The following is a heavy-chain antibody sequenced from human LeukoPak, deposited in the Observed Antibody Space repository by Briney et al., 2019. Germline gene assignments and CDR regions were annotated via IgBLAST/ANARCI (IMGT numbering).Heavy chain of an antibody. CDR3: ARRPNIAAAFDY. V-gene: IGHV2-5*01. J-gene: IGHJ4*02. D-gene: IGHD6-13*01. CDR2: IYWNDDK. Sequence: VSGPTLVKPTQTLTLTCTFSGFSLSTSGVGVGWIRQPPGKALEWLALIYWNDDKRYSPSLKSRLTTTKDTSKNQVVLTMTNMDPVDTATYYCARRPNIAAAFDYWGQGTLVTVSS. CDR1: GFSLSTSGVG.